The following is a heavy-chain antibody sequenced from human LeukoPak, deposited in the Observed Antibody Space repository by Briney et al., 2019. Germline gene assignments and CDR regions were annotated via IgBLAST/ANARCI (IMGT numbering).Heavy chain of an antibody. V-gene: IGHV1-8*01. Sequence: ASGKVSCKASGYTFTSYDINWVRQATGQGLEWMGWMNPNSGNTGYAQKFQGRVAMTRNTSISTAYMELSSLRSEDTAVYYCARAGVGVVVPAAAYYYYYYMDVWGKGTTVTVSS. CDR1: GYTFTSYD. J-gene: IGHJ6*03. D-gene: IGHD2-2*01. CDR2: MNPNSGNT. CDR3: ARAGVGVVVPAAAYYYYYYMDV.